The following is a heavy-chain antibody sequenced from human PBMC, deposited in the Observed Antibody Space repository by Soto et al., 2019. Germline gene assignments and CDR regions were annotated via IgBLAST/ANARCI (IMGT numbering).Heavy chain of an antibody. D-gene: IGHD6-13*01. CDR3: ARAKKGIAAAENWFDP. CDR2: IYYSGST. J-gene: IGHJ5*02. CDR1: GGSISSDGYY. Sequence: QVQLQESGPGLVKPSQTLSLTCTVSGGSISSDGYYWSWIRQHPGKGLEWIGYIYYSGSTYYNPSLKRRVTISVDTSKNQFSLKLSSVTAADTAVYYCARAKKGIAAAENWFDPWGQGTLVTVSS. V-gene: IGHV4-31*03.